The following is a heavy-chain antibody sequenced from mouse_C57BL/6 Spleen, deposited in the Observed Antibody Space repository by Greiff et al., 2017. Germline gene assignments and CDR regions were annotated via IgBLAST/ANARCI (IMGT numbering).Heavy chain of an antibody. CDR3: ARIYYDYEGVFDY. V-gene: IGHV14-3*01. J-gene: IGHJ2*01. CDR1: GFNIKNTY. D-gene: IGHD2-4*01. Sequence: EVKLVESVAELVRPGASVKLSCTASGFNIKNTYMHWVKQRPEQGLEWIGRIDPANGNTKYAPKFQGKATITADTSSNTAYLQLSSLTSEDTAIYYCARIYYDYEGVFDYWGQGTTLTVSS. CDR2: IDPANGNT.